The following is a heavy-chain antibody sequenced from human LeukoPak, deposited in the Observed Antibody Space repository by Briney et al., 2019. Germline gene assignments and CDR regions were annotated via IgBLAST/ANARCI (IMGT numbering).Heavy chain of an antibody. CDR1: GYTFTGYY. Sequence: ASVKVSCKASGYTFTGYYMHWVRQAPGQGLEWMGWINPNSGGTNYAQKFQGRVTMTRDTSISTAYMELSRLRSDDTAVYYCARTSYCGGDCYSRLHFDYWGQGTLVTVS. CDR2: INPNSGGT. D-gene: IGHD2-21*02. J-gene: IGHJ4*02. CDR3: ARTSYCGGDCYSRLHFDY. V-gene: IGHV1-2*02.